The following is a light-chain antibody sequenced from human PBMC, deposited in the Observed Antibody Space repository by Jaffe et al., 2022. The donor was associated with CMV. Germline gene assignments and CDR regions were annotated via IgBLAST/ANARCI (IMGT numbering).Light chain of an antibody. CDR2: TNK. CDR1: SSNIGSTT. V-gene: IGLV1-44*01. CDR3: AAWDDSLNGFYV. Sequence: QSVLTQPPSASGTPGQRVTISCSGSSSNIGSTTVNWYQQLPGTAPKLLIYTNKQRPSGVPDRFSGSKSGTSASLAISGLQSEDEADYYCAAWDDSLNGFYVFGTGTKVTVL. J-gene: IGLJ1*01.